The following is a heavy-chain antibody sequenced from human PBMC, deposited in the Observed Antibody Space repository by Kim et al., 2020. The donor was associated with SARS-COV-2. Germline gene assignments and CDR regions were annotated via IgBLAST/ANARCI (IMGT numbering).Heavy chain of an antibody. CDR1: GFTFSSYA. D-gene: IGHD2-2*01. J-gene: IGHJ2*01. CDR2: ISGSGGST. CDR3: AKQDIVVVLSWYFNL. V-gene: IGHV3-23*01. Sequence: GGSLRLSCAASGFTFSSYAMSWVRQAPGKGLEWVSAISGSGGSTYYADSVKGRFTISRDNSKNTLYLQMNSLRAEDTAVYYCAKQDIVVVLSWYFNLWGRGTLVTVPS.